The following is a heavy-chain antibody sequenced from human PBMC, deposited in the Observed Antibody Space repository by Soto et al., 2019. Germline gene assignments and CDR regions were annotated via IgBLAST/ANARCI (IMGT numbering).Heavy chain of an antibody. J-gene: IGHJ4*02. Sequence: QVQLQESGPGLVKPSQTLSLTCTVSGGSISSGDYYWSWIRQPPGKGLEWIGYIYYSGRTYYNTSLKSRVTISVDTSKNQCSLKLSSVTAADTAVYYCARVDWGYSGDEFDYWGQGTLVTVSS. V-gene: IGHV4-30-4*01. D-gene: IGHD5-12*01. CDR1: GGSISSGDYY. CDR3: ARVDWGYSGDEFDY. CDR2: IYYSGRT.